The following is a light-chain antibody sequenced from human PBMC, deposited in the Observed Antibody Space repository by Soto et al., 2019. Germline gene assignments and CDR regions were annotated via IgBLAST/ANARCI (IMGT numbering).Light chain of an antibody. J-gene: IGLJ3*02. CDR2: INY. Sequence: QSVLTHAPSLSGIPGQSVTISCSGSDSNIGSNTVNWYQQLLGMAPKLLIYINYKRPSGVPDRFSASKSDTSPSLTISGLQSEDEAHYYFAVRDDTRDYWVFGGGTKVTV. CDR3: AVRDDTRDYWV. CDR1: DSNIGSNT. V-gene: IGLV1-44*01.